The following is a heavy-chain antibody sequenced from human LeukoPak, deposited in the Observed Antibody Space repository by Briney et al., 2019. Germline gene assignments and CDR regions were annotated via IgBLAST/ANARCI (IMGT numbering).Heavy chain of an antibody. D-gene: IGHD3-3*01. Sequence: GGSLRLSCAASGFTFSSYAMSWVRQAPGKGLEWVSAISGSGGSTYYADPVKGRFTISRDNSKHTLYLQMNSLRAEDTAVYYCAKYGTIFGVNDCWGQGTLVTVSS. CDR3: AKYGTIFGVNDC. CDR1: GFTFSSYA. V-gene: IGHV3-23*01. CDR2: ISGSGGST. J-gene: IGHJ4*02.